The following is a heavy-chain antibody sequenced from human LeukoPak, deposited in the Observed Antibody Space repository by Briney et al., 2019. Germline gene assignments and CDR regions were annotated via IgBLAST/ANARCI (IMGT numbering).Heavy chain of an antibody. CDR3: AKVGWHDLLWFGELLAPIDY. CDR1: GFTFGSYG. D-gene: IGHD3-10*01. V-gene: IGHV3-30*18. J-gene: IGHJ4*02. CDR2: ISYDGSNK. Sequence: GGSLRLSCAASGFTFGSYGMHWVRQAPGKGLEWVAVISYDGSNKYYADSVKGRFTISRDNSKNTLYLQMNSLRAEDTAVYYCAKVGWHDLLWFGELLAPIDYWGQGTLVTVSS.